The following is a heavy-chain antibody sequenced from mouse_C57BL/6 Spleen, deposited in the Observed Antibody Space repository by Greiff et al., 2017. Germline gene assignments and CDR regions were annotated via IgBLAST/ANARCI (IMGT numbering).Heavy chain of an antibody. CDR2: IYPGDGDT. D-gene: IGHD2-4*01. Sequence: QVQLQQSGPELVKPGASVKISCKASGYAFSSSWMNWVKQRPGKGLEWIGRIYPGDGDTNYNGKFKGKATTTADKSSSTAYMQLSSRTSEDSAVYFCARSYDYDGYFDVWGTGTTVTVSS. CDR3: ARSYDYDGYFDV. V-gene: IGHV1-82*01. J-gene: IGHJ1*03. CDR1: GYAFSSSW.